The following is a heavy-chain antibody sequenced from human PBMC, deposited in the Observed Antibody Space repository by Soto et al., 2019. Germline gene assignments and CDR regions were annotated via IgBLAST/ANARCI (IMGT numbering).Heavy chain of an antibody. CDR1: GGTFSSYA. CDR2: IIPIFGTA. CDR3: ARDNLGYCSGGSCYSFFFDY. J-gene: IGHJ4*02. Sequence: VQLVQSGAEVKKPGSSVKVSCKASGGTFSSYAISWVRQAPGQGLEWMGGIIPIFGTANYAQKFQGRVTIIADESTSTAYMELSSLRSEDTAVYYCARDNLGYCSGGSCYSFFFDYWGQGTLVTVSS. V-gene: IGHV1-69*01. D-gene: IGHD2-15*01.